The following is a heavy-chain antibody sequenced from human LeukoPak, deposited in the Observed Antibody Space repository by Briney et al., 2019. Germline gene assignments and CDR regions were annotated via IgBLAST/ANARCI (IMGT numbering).Heavy chain of an antibody. CDR2: INHSGSA. CDR1: GGSLSGSY. Sequence: SETLSLTCAVYGGSLSGSYWSWIRQPPGKGLEWIGEINHSGSANYNPSLKSRVTLSIDKSKNQFSLKLSSVTAADTAVYYCATKREYCSSTSCYSSLDPWGQGTLVTVSS. J-gene: IGHJ5*02. CDR3: ATKREYCSSTSCYSSLDP. V-gene: IGHV4-34*01. D-gene: IGHD2-2*01.